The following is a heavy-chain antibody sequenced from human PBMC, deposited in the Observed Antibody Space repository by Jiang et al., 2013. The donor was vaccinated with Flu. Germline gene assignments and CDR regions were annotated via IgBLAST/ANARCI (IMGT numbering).Heavy chain of an antibody. J-gene: IGHJ6*02. V-gene: IGHV3-20*04. CDR3: ARDHPTGFYYGMDV. CDR2: ISWSGGST. CDR1: GFTFDDYG. Sequence: VQLLESGGGVVRPGGSLRLSCAASGFTFDDYGMSWVRQAPGKGLEWVSGISWSGGSTGYVDSVKGRFTISRDNAKKSLYLQMISLRAEDTALYYCARDHPTGFYYGMDVWGQGTTVTVSS.